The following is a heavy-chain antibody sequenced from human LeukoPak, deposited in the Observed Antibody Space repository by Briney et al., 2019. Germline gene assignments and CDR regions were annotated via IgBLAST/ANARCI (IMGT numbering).Heavy chain of an antibody. CDR1: GLAFTNTW. V-gene: IGHV3-11*04. J-gene: IGHJ4*02. Sequence: PGGSLRLSCEASGLAFTNTWMSWVRQAPGKGLEWVSYISSSGSIIYYSDSVKGRFTISKDNAKNSLYLQMNSLRAEDTAVYYCARDFGYFWGQGTLVTVSS. D-gene: IGHD3-10*01. CDR2: ISSSGSII. CDR3: ARDFGYF.